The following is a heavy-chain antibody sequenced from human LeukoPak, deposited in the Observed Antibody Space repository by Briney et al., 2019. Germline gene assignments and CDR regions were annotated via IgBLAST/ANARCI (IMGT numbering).Heavy chain of an antibody. Sequence: GESLRLSCAASGFTFSSYAMSWVRQAPGKGLEWVSAISGSGGSTYYADSVKGRFTISRDNSKNTLYLQMNSLRAEDTAVYYCAKDRVTYYDFWSGYQPRYNWFDPWGQGTLVTVSS. CDR3: AKDRVTYYDFWSGYQPRYNWFDP. CDR2: ISGSGGST. CDR1: GFTFSSYA. J-gene: IGHJ5*02. V-gene: IGHV3-23*01. D-gene: IGHD3-3*01.